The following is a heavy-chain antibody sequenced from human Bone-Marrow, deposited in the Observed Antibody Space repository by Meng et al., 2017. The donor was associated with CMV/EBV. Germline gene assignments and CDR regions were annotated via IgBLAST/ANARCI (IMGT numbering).Heavy chain of an antibody. J-gene: IGHJ4*02. CDR3: ARVVLSITGTIFDY. D-gene: IGHD1-20*01. V-gene: IGHV4-59*01. Sequence: SETLSLTCTLSGGPISSYYWNWIRQPPGKGLECIGYIYYSGSTNYNPSLKSRVTISVDTSKNQFSLKLSSVTAADTAVYYCARVVLSITGTIFDYWGQGTLVTVSS. CDR1: GGPISSYY. CDR2: IYYSGST.